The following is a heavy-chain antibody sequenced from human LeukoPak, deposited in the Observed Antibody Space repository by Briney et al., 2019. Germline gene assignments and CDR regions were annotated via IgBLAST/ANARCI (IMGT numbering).Heavy chain of an antibody. CDR1: GGSISSYY. D-gene: IGHD1-1*01. V-gene: IGHV4-59*01. Sequence: SETLSLTCTVSGGSISSYYWSWIRQPPGKGLEWIGYIYYSGSINYNPSLKSRVTISVDTSKNQFSLKVSSVTAADTAVYYCARGNWYLVYWGQGTLVTVSS. J-gene: IGHJ4*02. CDR2: IYYSGSI. CDR3: ARGNWYLVY.